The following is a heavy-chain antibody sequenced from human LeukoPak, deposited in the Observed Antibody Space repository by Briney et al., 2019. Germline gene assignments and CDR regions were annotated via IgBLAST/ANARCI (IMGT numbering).Heavy chain of an antibody. CDR3: TRDFSAKMATITDI. V-gene: IGHV1-18*01. CDR2: VGPYNGKT. CDR1: GYTFLDYG. J-gene: IGHJ4*02. Sequence: GASVTVSCKTSGYTFLDYGISWLRQAPGQGLEWMGWVGPYNGKTQYSQKLQGRITLTTDTLTNTAFMELTSLSPDDTAIYYCTRDFSAKMATITDIWGQGTLVAVSS. D-gene: IGHD5-24*01.